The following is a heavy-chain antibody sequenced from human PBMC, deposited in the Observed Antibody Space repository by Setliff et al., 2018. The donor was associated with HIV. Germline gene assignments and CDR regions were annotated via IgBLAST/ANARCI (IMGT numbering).Heavy chain of an antibody. Sequence: KPGGSLRLSCTASGFTFRDYYMSWIRQAPGKGLAWVSYISSSGGTIYYADSVKGRFTISRDNAKNSLYLQMNSLRAEDTAVYYCARAMAADFWSAYYGSKGGPAFDPWGQGTLVTVSS. D-gene: IGHD3-3*01. CDR3: ARAMAADFWSAYYGSKGGPAFDP. CDR2: ISSSGGTI. CDR1: GFTFRDYY. V-gene: IGHV3-11*04. J-gene: IGHJ5*02.